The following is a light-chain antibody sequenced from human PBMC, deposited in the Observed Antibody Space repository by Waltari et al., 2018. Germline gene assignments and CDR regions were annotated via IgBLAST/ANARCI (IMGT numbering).Light chain of an antibody. CDR3: QQYLTLPYS. Sequence: EMTQSPDSLPVSLGERATINCKSSQSVLYNFNNKNYLAWFQQKPGQPPKLLIRWASTRAPGVPDRFSGSGSGTDFTLTISSLQTEDVAVYYCQQYLTLPYSFGQGTKLEIK. CDR1: QSVLYNFNNKNY. CDR2: WAS. J-gene: IGKJ2*03. V-gene: IGKV4-1*01.